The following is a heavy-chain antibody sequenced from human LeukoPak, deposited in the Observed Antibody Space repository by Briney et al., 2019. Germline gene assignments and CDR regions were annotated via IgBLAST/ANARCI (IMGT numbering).Heavy chain of an antibody. Sequence: ASETLSLTCTVSGGSISSGSYYWSWLRQPAGKGLEYIGRVYTSGSTNYNPSLKSRVTISVDTSRNQFSLKLSSVTAADTAVYYCAREAGFMVRGSMRGYDDYYYYMDVWGKGTTVTISS. CDR2: VYTSGST. CDR1: GGSISSGSYY. V-gene: IGHV4-61*02. J-gene: IGHJ6*03. CDR3: AREAGFMVRGSMRGYDDYYYYMDV. D-gene: IGHD3-10*01.